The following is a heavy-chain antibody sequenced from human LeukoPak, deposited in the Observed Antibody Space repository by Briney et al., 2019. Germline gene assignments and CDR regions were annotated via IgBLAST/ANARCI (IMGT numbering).Heavy chain of an antibody. CDR3: AGYYYDSSRGFDL. CDR2: INWNGAWT. CDR1: GYKFDDYG. V-gene: IGHV3-20*04. J-gene: IGHJ5*02. D-gene: IGHD3-22*01. Sequence: GGSLRLSCAASGYKFDDYGMRWVRQAPGKGLEWVCDINWNGAWTGYADSVKGRFTISRDNAKNSLYLQMNSLRAEDTALYYCAGYYYDSSRGFDLWGQGTLVTVSA.